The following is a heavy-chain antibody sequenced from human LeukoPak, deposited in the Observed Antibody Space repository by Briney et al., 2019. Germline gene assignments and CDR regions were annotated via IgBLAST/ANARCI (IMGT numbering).Heavy chain of an antibody. V-gene: IGHV3-48*04. CDR2: IKGTGLTT. CDR3: AELGITMIGGV. D-gene: IGHD3-10*02. J-gene: IGHJ6*04. CDR1: GFTFSSYS. Sequence: PGRSLRLSCAASGFTFSSYSMNWVRQAPGKGLEWVSTIKGTGLTTYYADSVKGRFTISRDNAKNSLYLQMNSLRAEDTAVYYCAELGITMIGGVWGKGTTVTISS.